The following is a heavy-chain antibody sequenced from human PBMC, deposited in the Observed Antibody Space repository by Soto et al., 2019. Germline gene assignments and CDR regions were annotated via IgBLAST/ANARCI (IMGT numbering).Heavy chain of an antibody. CDR1: GFIFSNYW. V-gene: IGHV3-74*01. Sequence: PGGSLRLSCEASGFIFSNYWMHWVRQTPGTGLVWVSRISNDGSITNYADSVKGRFTISRDNAKNTLYLQMNSLRAEDTAVYYCAKRLAPDYRGQRTPVTVSS. D-gene: IGHD1-1*01. CDR2: ISNDGSIT. CDR3: AKRLAPDY. J-gene: IGHJ4*02.